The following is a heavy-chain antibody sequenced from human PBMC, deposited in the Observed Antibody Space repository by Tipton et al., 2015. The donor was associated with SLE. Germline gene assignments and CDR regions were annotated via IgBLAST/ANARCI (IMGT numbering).Heavy chain of an antibody. CDR1: GGSISSGDYY. Sequence: GLVKPSETLSLTCTVSGGSISSGDYYWSWIRQPPGKGLEWIGYIYYSGSTNYNPSLKSRVTISVDTSKNQFSLKLSSVTAADTAVYYCARCSSGWYNIYYYYMDVWGKGTTVTVSS. CDR3: ARCSSGWYNIYYYYMDV. V-gene: IGHV4-61*08. J-gene: IGHJ6*03. D-gene: IGHD6-19*01. CDR2: IYYSGST.